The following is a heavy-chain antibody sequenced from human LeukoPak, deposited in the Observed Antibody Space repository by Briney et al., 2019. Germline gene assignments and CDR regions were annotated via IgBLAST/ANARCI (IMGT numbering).Heavy chain of an antibody. CDR2: ILYSGST. V-gene: IGHV4-31*03. CDR1: GGSISSGGYY. J-gene: IGHJ3*02. Sequence: ASETLSLTCTVSGGSISSGGYYWSWIRQLPGKGLEWIGYILYSGSTYYNPSLKSRVTLSVDTAKNQFSLQLTSVTAAETAVYFCATDSAVLTSDPGAFDIWGQGTMVTVSS. CDR3: ATDSAVLTSDPGAFDI. D-gene: IGHD3-16*01.